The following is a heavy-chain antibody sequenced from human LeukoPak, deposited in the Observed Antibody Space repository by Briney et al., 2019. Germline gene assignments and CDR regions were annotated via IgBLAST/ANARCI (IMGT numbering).Heavy chain of an antibody. J-gene: IGHJ4*02. CDR2: ISYDGSNK. CDR3: ARDVGNFDY. V-gene: IGHV3-30-3*01. CDR1: GFTFSGYA. Sequence: GGSLRLSCAASGFTFSGYAMHWVRQAPGKGLEWVAVISYDGSNKYYADSVKGRFTVSRDNAKKTLYLQMNSLRAEDTAVYYCARDVGNFDYWGQGTLVTVSS.